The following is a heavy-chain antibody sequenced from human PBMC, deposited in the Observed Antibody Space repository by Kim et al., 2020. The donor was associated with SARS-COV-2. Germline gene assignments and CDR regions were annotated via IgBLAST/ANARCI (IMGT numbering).Heavy chain of an antibody. J-gene: IGHJ2*01. V-gene: IGHV3-13*01. D-gene: IGHD6-13*01. Sequence: GGSLRLSCAASGFTFSSYDMNWVRQATGKGLEWVSAIGTAGDTYYPGSVKGRVTISRENAKNYLYLQMNSLRAGDTAVYYCARGVAAGTGGGWYFDVWGRGTLVSVSS. CDR3: ARGVAAGTGGGWYFDV. CDR1: GFTFSSYD. CDR2: IGTAGDT.